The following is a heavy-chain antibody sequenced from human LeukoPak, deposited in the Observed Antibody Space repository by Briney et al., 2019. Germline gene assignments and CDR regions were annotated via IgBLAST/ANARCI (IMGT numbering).Heavy chain of an antibody. CDR3: ARGYWYFDL. V-gene: IGHV3-48*04. CDR1: GFILSSYS. Sequence: QPGGSLRLSCAASGFILSSYSMNWVRQAPGKGLEWVSYISSGGGIYYADSVRGRFTISRDNAKNSLYLQMNSLRAEDTAVYYCARGYWYFDLWGRGTLATVSS. CDR2: ISSGGGI. J-gene: IGHJ2*01.